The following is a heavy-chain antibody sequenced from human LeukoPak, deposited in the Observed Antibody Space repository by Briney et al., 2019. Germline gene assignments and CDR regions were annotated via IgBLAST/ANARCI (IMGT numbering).Heavy chain of an antibody. CDR2: FNPNSGGT. D-gene: IGHD3-22*01. J-gene: IGHJ4*02. Sequence: ASVKVSCKASGYTFTAYYIHWVRQAPGQGLEWMGWFNPNSGGTNYAQEFQGRVTMTRDTSISTAYMELSRLRSGDTAVYYCAREYYFDNSGYYGVGDYWGQGTLVTVSS. CDR3: AREYYFDNSGYYGVGDY. V-gene: IGHV1-2*02. CDR1: GYTFTAYY.